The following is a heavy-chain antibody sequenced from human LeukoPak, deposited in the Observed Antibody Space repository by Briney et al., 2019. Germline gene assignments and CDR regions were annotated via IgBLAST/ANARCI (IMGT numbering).Heavy chain of an antibody. CDR2: ISSNSDNT. V-gene: IGHV1-18*01. Sequence: ASVNDSCKATGYTFTSYGLSWVRQATGQELEWMGWISSNSDNTNYAQKLQGRFTMTRDTATSTAYMELRSLRSDDTAVYFCARDWGSIKVIADYWGQGTLVTVAS. D-gene: IGHD7-27*01. CDR1: GYTFTSYG. CDR3: ARDWGSIKVIADY. J-gene: IGHJ4*02.